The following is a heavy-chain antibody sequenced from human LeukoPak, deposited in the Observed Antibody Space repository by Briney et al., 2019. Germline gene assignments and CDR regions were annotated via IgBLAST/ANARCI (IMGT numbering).Heavy chain of an antibody. CDR3: ARTYCSSTSCPHYYYYYMDV. D-gene: IGHD2-2*01. Sequence: SQTLSLTCRVSGGSISSGSDYWSWIRQPAGKGLEWLGRSYASGSTNYNPSLKSRVTISVDTSKNQFSLKLSSVTAADTAVYYCARTYCSSTSCPHYYYYYMDVSGKGTTVTVSS. CDR1: GGSISSGSDY. J-gene: IGHJ6*03. V-gene: IGHV4-61*02. CDR2: SYASGST.